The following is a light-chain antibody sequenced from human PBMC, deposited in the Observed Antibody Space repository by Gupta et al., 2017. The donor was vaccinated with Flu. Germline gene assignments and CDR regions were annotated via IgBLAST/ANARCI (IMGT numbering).Light chain of an antibody. CDR2: RND. CDR1: MSNVGSKF. Sequence: QSVLTQPPPVSGTPGQTVTISCFGGMSNVGSKFVYWYQQFPGMAPKLLIYRNDQRPQGVPDRFSASKSSTSSSLAISGLRSEDDAGYCCAAWDDSMTALFGGGTKLNVL. J-gene: IGLJ3*02. V-gene: IGLV1-47*01. CDR3: AAWDDSMTAL.